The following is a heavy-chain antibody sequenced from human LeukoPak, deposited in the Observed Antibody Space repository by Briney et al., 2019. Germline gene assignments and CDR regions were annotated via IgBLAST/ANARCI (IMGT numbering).Heavy chain of an antibody. V-gene: IGHV3-48*01. J-gene: IGHJ4*02. CDR1: GFTFSSYS. CDR2: ISSSSSTI. CDR3: AKGPSRIVVVVAATDRAGADFDY. D-gene: IGHD2-15*01. Sequence: GGSLRLSCAASGFTFSSYSMNWVRQAPGKGLEWVSYISSSSSTIYYADSVKGRFTISRDNAKNSLYLQMNSLRAEDTAVYYCAKGPSRIVVVVAATDRAGADFDYWGQGTLVTVSS.